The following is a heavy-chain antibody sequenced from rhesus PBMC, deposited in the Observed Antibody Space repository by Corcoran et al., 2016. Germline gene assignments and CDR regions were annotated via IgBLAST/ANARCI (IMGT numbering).Heavy chain of an antibody. V-gene: IGHV4S10*01. D-gene: IGHD3-40*01. CDR1: GCSIRDSYR. J-gene: IGHJ3*01. Sequence: QVQLQESGPGVVKPSETLSLTCAVSGCSIRDSYRWVWIRQPPGKGLEWIGYIYGSSTSTNYNPSLKSRVTISKDTSKNQFSLKLSSVTAADTAVYYCAKEVDTSGAFDFWGQGLRVTVSS. CDR3: AKEVDTSGAFDF. CDR2: IYGSSTST.